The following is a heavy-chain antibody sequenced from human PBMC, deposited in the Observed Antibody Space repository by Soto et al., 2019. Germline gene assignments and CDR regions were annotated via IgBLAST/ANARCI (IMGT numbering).Heavy chain of an antibody. Sequence: SETLSLTCTVSGGSMSGDYYWNWIRQHPGKGLEWIGSIHYRGTSYYNPSLQSRLSISVDTSKNQFSLGLSSVTAADTAVYYCVRHDSGPIDYWGQGTLVTVSS. CDR3: VRHDSGPIDY. J-gene: IGHJ4*02. V-gene: IGHV4-30-4*08. CDR1: GGSMSGDYY. CDR2: IHYRGTS. D-gene: IGHD3-16*01.